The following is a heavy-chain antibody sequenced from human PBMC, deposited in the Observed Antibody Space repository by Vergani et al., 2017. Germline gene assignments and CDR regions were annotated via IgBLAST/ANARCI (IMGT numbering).Heavy chain of an antibody. CDR1: GFTFSNAW. J-gene: IGHJ5*02. CDR3: AKDGDYPHSQNWFDP. D-gene: IGHD4-17*01. CDR2: IKSKTDGGTT. V-gene: IGHV3-15*01. Sequence: EVQLVESGGGLVKPGGSLRLSCAASGFTFSNAWMSWVRQAPGKGLEWVGRIKSKTDGGTTDYAAPVKGRFTISRDDSKNTLYLQMNSLKTEDTAVYYCAKDGDYPHSQNWFDPWGQGTLVTVSS.